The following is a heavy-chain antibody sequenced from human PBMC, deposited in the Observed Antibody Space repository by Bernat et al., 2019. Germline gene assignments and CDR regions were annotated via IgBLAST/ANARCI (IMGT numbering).Heavy chain of an antibody. CDR3: AKDGVGAIDY. V-gene: IGHV3-33*06. D-gene: IGHD1-26*01. J-gene: IGHJ4*02. Sequence: QVQLVESGGGVVQPGRSLRLSCAASGFTFSSYGMHWVRQAPGKGLEWVAVIWYDGSNKYYADSVKGRFTISRDNSKNTLYLQMNSLRAEDTAVYYCAKDGVGAIDYWGQGTLVTVSS. CDR2: IWYDGSNK. CDR1: GFTFSSYG.